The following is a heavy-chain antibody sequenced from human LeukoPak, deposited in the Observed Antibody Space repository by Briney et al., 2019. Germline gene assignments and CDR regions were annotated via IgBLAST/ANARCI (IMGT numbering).Heavy chain of an antibody. Sequence: ASVKVSCKASGYTFTSYAMHWVRQAPGQRLEWMGWINAGNGDTKYSQKFQGRVTITRDTSASTVYMELSSLRSEDTAVYYCARRQYSSSWYEYYFDYWGQGTLVTVSS. CDR1: GYTFTSYA. CDR2: INAGNGDT. J-gene: IGHJ4*02. V-gene: IGHV1-3*01. D-gene: IGHD6-13*01. CDR3: ARRQYSSSWYEYYFDY.